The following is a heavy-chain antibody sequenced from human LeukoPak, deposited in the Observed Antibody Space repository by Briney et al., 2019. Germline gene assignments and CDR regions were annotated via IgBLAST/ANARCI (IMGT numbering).Heavy chain of an antibody. Sequence: GGSLRLSCAASGFTFSSYAMSWVRQAPGKGLEWVANIKQDGSEKYYVDSVKGRFTISRDNAKNSLYLQMNSLRAEDTAVYYCARGYYGSHFDYWGQGTLVTVSS. CDR2: IKQDGSEK. CDR3: ARGYYGSHFDY. V-gene: IGHV3-7*01. J-gene: IGHJ4*02. CDR1: GFTFSSYA. D-gene: IGHD3-10*01.